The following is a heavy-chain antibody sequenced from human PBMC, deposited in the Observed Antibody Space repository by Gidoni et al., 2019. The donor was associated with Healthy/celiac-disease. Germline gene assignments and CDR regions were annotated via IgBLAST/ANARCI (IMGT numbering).Heavy chain of an antibody. J-gene: IGHJ4*02. CDR2: ISSSSSYI. Sequence: EVQLVESGGGLVKPGGSLRLSCAASGFTFSSYSMNWVRQAPGKGLEWVSSISSSSSYIYYADSVKGRFTISRDNAKNSLYLQMNSLRAEDTAVYYCARDPEVRAAAQPIDDYWGQGTLVTVSS. CDR3: ARDPEVRAAAQPIDDY. D-gene: IGHD3-10*01. CDR1: GFTFSSYS. V-gene: IGHV3-21*01.